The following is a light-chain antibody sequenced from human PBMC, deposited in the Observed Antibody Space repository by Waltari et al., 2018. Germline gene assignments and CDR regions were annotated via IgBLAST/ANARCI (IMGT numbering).Light chain of an antibody. CDR2: EVN. CDR3: CSYGGTNTV. CDR1: DSAVGGHSY. V-gene: IGLV2-8*01. Sequence: QSALTQPPSASGSPGQSVTISCTESDSAVGGHSYVSWYQPHPGKVPKLIIYEVNKRPSGVPDRFSASMSGNTASLTISGLQAGDEADYYCCSYGGTNTVFGGGTRLTVL. J-gene: IGLJ2*01.